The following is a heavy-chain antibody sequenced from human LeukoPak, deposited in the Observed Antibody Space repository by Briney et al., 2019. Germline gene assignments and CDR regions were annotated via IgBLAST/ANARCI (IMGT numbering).Heavy chain of an antibody. J-gene: IGHJ4*02. CDR2: ISGDGGGT. Sequence: GGSLRLSCAASGFTFSSYWMSWVRQAPGKGLEWVSSISGDGGGTFYAESVKGRFTISRDNSKNTLYLQMNSLRAEDTAVYYCAKVVGYSRGAYYFDYWGQGTLVTVSS. CDR1: GFTFSSYW. CDR3: AKVVGYSRGAYYFDY. V-gene: IGHV3-23*01. D-gene: IGHD6-13*01.